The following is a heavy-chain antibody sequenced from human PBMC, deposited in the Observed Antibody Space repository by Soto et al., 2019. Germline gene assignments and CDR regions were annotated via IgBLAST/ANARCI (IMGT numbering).Heavy chain of an antibody. V-gene: IGHV1-69*13. J-gene: IGHJ6*02. CDR1: GGTFSSYA. D-gene: IGHD5-12*01. Sequence: GASVKVSCKASGGTFSSYAISWVRQAPGQGLEWMGGIIPIFGTANYAQKFQGRVTITADESTSTAYMELSSLRPEDTALYYCARVDRRGYSGNDPPPLYYYGMDVWGQGTTVTVSS. CDR2: IIPIFGTA. CDR3: ARVDRRGYSGNDPPPLYYYGMDV.